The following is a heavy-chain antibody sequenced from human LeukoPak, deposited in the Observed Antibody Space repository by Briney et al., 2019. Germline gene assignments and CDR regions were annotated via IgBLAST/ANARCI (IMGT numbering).Heavy chain of an antibody. D-gene: IGHD3-16*01. CDR1: GFTFSSYS. J-gene: IGHJ4*02. V-gene: IGHV3-48*02. Sequence: GGSLGLSCAASGFTFSSYSMNWVRQAPGKGLEWVSHISIGSTAIYYADSVKGRFTISRDNAKNSLYLQMNSLRDEDTAVYYCARGIMDFWGQGTLVTVSS. CDR3: ARGIMDF. CDR2: ISIGSTAI.